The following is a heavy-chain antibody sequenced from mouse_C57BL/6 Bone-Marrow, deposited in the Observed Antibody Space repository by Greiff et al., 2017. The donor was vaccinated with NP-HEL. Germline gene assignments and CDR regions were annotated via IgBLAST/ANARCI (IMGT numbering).Heavy chain of an antibody. CDR3: ERWEYDGYWRFAY. Sequence: QVQLKQPGAELVRPGTSVKLSCKASGYTFTSYWMHWVKQRPGQGLEWIGVIDPSVSYTNYNQKFKGKATLTVDTSSSTAYMQLSSLTSAASAVYYCERWEYDGYWRFAYWGQGTLVTVSA. D-gene: IGHD2-3*01. V-gene: IGHV1-59*01. J-gene: IGHJ3*01. CDR2: IDPSVSYT. CDR1: GYTFTSYW.